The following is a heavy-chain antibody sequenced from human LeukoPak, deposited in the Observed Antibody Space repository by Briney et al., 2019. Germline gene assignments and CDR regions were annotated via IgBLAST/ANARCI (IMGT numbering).Heavy chain of an antibody. Sequence: GESLKISCKGSGYSFTSYWIGWVRQMPGKGLEWMGIIYPGDSDTRYSPSFQGQVTISVDKSISTAHLQWSSLKASDTAMYYCARHRIPGNSGSPFDYWGQGTLVTVSS. CDR1: GYSFTSYW. V-gene: IGHV5-51*01. CDR3: ARHRIPGNSGSPFDY. CDR2: IYPGDSDT. D-gene: IGHD1-26*01. J-gene: IGHJ4*02.